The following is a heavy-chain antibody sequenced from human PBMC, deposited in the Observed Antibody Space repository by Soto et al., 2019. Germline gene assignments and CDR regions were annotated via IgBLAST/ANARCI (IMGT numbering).Heavy chain of an antibody. CDR3: ARDGYYSDSSGYKRVHYFDY. J-gene: IGHJ4*02. V-gene: IGHV4-59*01. CDR1: GGSISSYY. Sequence: PSETLSLTCAVSGGSISSYYWSWIRQPPGKGLEWTGYIFYSGSTNYNPSLKSRVTISVDTSKNQFSLKLSSVTAADTAVYYCARDGYYSDSSGYKRVHYFDYGGQETRVPVSS. CDR2: IFYSGST. D-gene: IGHD3-22*01.